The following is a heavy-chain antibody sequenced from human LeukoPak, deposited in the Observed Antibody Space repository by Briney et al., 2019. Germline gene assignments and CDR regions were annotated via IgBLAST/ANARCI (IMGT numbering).Heavy chain of an antibody. D-gene: IGHD6-19*01. Sequence: GGSLRLSCAASGFTFSSHAMNWVRQAPGKGLEWVSGISGSGGSTYYADSVKGRFTISRDNSKNTLYLQMNSLRAEDTAVYYCAKQGATAVAAGGDFDYWGQGTLVTVSS. CDR1: GFTFSSHA. J-gene: IGHJ4*02. CDR3: AKQGATAVAAGGDFDY. CDR2: ISGSGGST. V-gene: IGHV3-23*01.